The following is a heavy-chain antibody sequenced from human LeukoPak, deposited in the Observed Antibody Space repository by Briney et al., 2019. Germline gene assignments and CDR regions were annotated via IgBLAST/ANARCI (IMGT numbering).Heavy chain of an antibody. J-gene: IGHJ6*03. V-gene: IGHV1-2*02. CDR1: GYTFTRYY. D-gene: IGHD5-18*01. CDR3: ARGGGFSYGDRYYYYYMDV. Sequence: ASVKVSCKASGYTFTRYYMHWVRQAPGQGLEGMGCINPNSGGTNYAQKFQGRVTMTRDTSISTAYMELNRLRSGDTAVYYCARGGGFSYGDRYYYYYMDVWGKGTTVTISS. CDR2: INPNSGGT.